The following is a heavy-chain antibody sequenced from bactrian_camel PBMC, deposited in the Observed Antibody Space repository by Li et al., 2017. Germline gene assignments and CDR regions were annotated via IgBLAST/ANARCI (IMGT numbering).Heavy chain of an antibody. CDR3: ASDKFGRRSHGGACSADY. J-gene: IGHJ4*01. D-gene: IGHD3*01. V-gene: IGHV3S10*01. CDR1: GFTWSA. CDR2: ADSDGRT. Sequence: VQLVESGGGLVQPGGSLRLSCAASGFTWSAWVRQAPGKEREGVAAADSDGRTTYAGSVKGRFTISKDNAKNTVYLQMNSLKPEDTAMYYCASDKFGRRSHGGACSADYWGQGTQVTV.